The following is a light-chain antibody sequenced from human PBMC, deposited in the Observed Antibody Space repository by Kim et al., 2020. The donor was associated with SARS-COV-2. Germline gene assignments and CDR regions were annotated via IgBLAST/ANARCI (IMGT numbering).Light chain of an antibody. CDR2: GAS. V-gene: IGKV3-15*01. Sequence: EIVMTQSPATLSVSPGERATLSCRASQSVSKSLAWYQQKPGQPPRVLIYGASTRATGIPARFSGSGSGTEFTLTISSLQSEDFAIYYCQQYYDRPLLTFGGGTKVDIK. CDR1: QSVSKS. CDR3: QQYYDRPLLT. J-gene: IGKJ4*01.